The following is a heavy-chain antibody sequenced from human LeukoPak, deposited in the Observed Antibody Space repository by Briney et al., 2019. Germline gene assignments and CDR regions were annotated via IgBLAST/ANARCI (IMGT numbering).Heavy chain of an antibody. V-gene: IGHV1-69*13. CDR1: GYTFTSYY. CDR2: IIPIFGTA. CDR3: ASDGYCSSTSCDDAFDI. D-gene: IGHD2-2*01. J-gene: IGHJ3*02. Sequence: SVKVSSKASGYTFTSYYMHWVRQAPGQGLEWMGGIIPIFGTANYAQKFQGRVTITADESTSTAYMELSSLRSEDTAVYYCASDGYCSSTSCDDAFDIWGQGTMVTVSS.